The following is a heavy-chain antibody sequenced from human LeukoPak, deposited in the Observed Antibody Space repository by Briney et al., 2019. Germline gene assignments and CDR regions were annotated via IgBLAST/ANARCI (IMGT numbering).Heavy chain of an antibody. V-gene: IGHV3-9*01. J-gene: IGHJ4*02. Sequence: GGSLRLSCAASGFTFSSYGVNWVRQAPGKGLEWVSGISWNSGSIGYADSVKGRFTISRDNAKNSLYLQMNSLRAEDTALYYCAKDIWGQYGDYGSWGQGTLVTVSS. CDR2: ISWNSGSI. CDR3: AKDIWGQYGDYGS. D-gene: IGHD4-17*01. CDR1: GFTFSSYG.